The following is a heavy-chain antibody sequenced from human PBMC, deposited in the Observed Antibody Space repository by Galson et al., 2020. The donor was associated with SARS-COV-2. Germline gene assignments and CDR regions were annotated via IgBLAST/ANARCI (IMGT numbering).Heavy chain of an antibody. CDR1: GYSFTSYW. D-gene: IGHD6-13*01. CDR2: LDPSDSYT. V-gene: IGHV5-10-1*01. CDR3: ARWGPLSSSWSQHYYYYYYMDV. Sequence: HGESLKISCKGSGYSFTSYWISWVRQMPGKGLEWMGRLDPSDSYTNYSPSFQGHVTISADKSISTAYLQWSSLKASDTAMYYCARWGPLSSSWSQHYYYYYYMDVWGKGTTVTVSS. J-gene: IGHJ6*03.